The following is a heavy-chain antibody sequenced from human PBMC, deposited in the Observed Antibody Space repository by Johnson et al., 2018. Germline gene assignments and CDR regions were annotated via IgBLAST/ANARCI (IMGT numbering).Heavy chain of an antibody. Sequence: QPTESGLGLVPPWESRRLSCAASGLTVSSNYMTWVRQAPGKGLEWVSIIYSGGNTYYADSVKGRFTISRDNSKNTLYLQMNSLRTEDTALYYCARLKTTVVTLRYFDLWGRGTLVTVSS. D-gene: IGHD4-23*01. J-gene: IGHJ2*01. V-gene: IGHV3-66*02. CDR1: GLTVSSNY. CDR3: ARLKTTVVTLRYFDL. CDR2: IYSGGNT.